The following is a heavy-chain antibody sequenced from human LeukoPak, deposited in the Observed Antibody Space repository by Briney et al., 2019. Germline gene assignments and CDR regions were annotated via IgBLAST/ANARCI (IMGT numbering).Heavy chain of an antibody. J-gene: IGHJ4*02. V-gene: IGHV3-48*01. CDR2: IRSSSSTI. CDR3: ATGMWGYCSATSCPLDF. Sequence: GGSLRLSCAASGFTFSSYSMNWVRQTPGKGLEWISYIRSSSSTIYYAASVKGRFAISRDNAKNSLYLQMDSLRAEDTAVYYCATGMWGYCSATSCPLDFWGQGTLVTVSS. D-gene: IGHD2-2*01. CDR1: GFTFSSYS.